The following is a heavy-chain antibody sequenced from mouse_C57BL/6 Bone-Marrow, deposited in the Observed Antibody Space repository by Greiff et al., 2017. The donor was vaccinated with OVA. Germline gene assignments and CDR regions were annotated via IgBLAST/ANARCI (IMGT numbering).Heavy chain of an antibody. CDR1: GYTFTDYY. CDR2: INPNNGGT. CDR3: ARPYYDYAWFAY. V-gene: IGHV1-26*01. J-gene: IGHJ3*01. D-gene: IGHD2-4*01. Sequence: VQLQQSGPELVKPGASVKISCKASGYTFTDYYMNWVKQSHGKSLEWIGDINPNNGGTSYNQKFKGKATLTVDKYSSTAYMELRSLTSEDSAVYYCARPYYDYAWFAYWGQGTLVTVSA.